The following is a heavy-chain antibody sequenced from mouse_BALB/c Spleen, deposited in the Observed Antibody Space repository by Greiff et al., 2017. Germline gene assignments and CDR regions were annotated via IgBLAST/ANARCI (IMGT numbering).Heavy chain of an antibody. J-gene: IGHJ3*01. CDR2: IDPENGNT. D-gene: IGHD2-1*01. V-gene: IGHV14-1*02. Sequence: EVQLVESGAELVRPGALVKLSCKASGFNIKDYYMHWVKQRPEQGLEWIGWIDPENGNTIYDPKFQGKASITADTSSNTAYLQLSSLTSEDTAVYYCAARVIYYGNLCLAYWGQGTLVTVSA. CDR3: AARVIYYGNLCLAY. CDR1: GFNIKDYY.